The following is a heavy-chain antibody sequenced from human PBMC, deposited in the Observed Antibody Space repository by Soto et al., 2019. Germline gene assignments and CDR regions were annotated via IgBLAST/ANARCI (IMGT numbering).Heavy chain of an antibody. CDR2: INSDGSST. CDR3: TRDPAPSGWYDY. D-gene: IGHD6-19*01. V-gene: IGHV3-74*01. CDR1: GFTLRDYW. J-gene: IGHJ4*02. Sequence: GGSLRLSCAASGFTLRDYWMHWVRQAPGKGLVWVSRINSDGSSTSYADSVKGRFIISRDSAKNMLYLQMNSLRAEDTALYYCTRDPAPSGWYDYWGRGTLVTVSS.